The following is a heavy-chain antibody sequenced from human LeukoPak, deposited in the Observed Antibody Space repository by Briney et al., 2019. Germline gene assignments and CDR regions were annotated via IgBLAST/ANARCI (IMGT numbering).Heavy chain of an antibody. CDR1: GFTFSSYW. D-gene: IGHD2-2*01. CDR3: ARGLYQLS. V-gene: IGHV3-7*01. Sequence: GGSLRLSCAVSGFTFSSYWMSWVRQAPGKGLEWVASIKEEGSEKHYVDSVKGRLTISRDNAKNSLYLQMNSLRAEDTAVYYCARGLYQLSWGQGILVTVSS. CDR2: IKEEGSEK. J-gene: IGHJ5*02.